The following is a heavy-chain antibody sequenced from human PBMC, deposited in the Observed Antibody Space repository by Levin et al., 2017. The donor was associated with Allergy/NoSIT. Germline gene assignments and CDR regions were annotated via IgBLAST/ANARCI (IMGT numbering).Heavy chain of an antibody. Sequence: GSLRLSCTVSGGSISSSISYWGWIRQAPGKGLEWIGSIYNSGSTYYNPSLKSRVTTSVDTSKTQFSLKLSSVTAADTAVYYCARQCYEILTGEYSCDYWGKGNLVTVAS. V-gene: IGHV4-39*01. D-gene: IGHD3-9*01. J-gene: IGHJ4*02. CDR1: GGSISSSISY. CDR2: IYNSGST. CDR3: ARQCYEILTGEYSCDY.